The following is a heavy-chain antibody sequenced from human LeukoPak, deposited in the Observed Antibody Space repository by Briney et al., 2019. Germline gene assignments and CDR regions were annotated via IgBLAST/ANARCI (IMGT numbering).Heavy chain of an antibody. V-gene: IGHV3-33*01. CDR3: ARVVNRVAFDI. CDR2: IWYDGSNK. J-gene: IGHJ3*02. CDR1: GFTFSSYG. Sequence: GGSLRLSCAASGFTFSSYGMHWVRQAPGKGLEWVAVIWYDGSNKYYADSVKGRFTISRDNSKNTLYLQMNSLRAEDTAVFYCARVVNRVAFDIWGLGTVVAVSS. D-gene: IGHD2-21*01.